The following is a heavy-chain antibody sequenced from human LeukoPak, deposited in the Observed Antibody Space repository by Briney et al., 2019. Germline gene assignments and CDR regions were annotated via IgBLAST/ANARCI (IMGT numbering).Heavy chain of an antibody. CDR2: IYYSGST. J-gene: IGHJ5*02. D-gene: IGHD3-10*01. CDR3: SAGGSGSYYNEYNWFDP. CDR1: GGSISSYY. Sequence: SETLSLTCIVSGGSISSYYWSWIRQPPGKGLEWIGYIYYSGSTNYNPSLKSRVTISVDTSKNQFSLKLSSVTAADTAVYYCSAGGSGSYYNEYNWFDPWGQGTLVTVSS. V-gene: IGHV4-59*08.